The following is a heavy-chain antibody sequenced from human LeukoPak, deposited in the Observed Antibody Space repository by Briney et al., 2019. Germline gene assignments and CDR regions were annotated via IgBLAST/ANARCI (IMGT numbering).Heavy chain of an antibody. CDR3: ATGIGGNSRYYYYYYMDV. Sequence: ASVKVSCKASGYTFTGYYMHWVRQAPGQGLEWMGWINPNSGGTNYAQKFQGRVTMTRDTSISRAYMELSRLRSDDTAVYYCATGIGGNSRYYYYYYMDVWGKGTTVTVSS. CDR2: INPNSGGT. D-gene: IGHD4-23*01. V-gene: IGHV1-2*02. J-gene: IGHJ6*03. CDR1: GYTFTGYY.